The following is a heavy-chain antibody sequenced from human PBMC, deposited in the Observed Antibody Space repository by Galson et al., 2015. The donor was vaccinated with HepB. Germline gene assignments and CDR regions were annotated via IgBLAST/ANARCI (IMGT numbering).Heavy chain of an antibody. Sequence: SVKVSCKASGYTFTSYAMHWVRQAPGQRLEWMGWINAGNGNTKYSQKFQGRVTITRDTSASTAYMELSSLRSEDTAVYYCARDPLPAYYYDSSGYYYAYWGQGTLVTVSS. CDR1: GYTFTSYA. V-gene: IGHV1-3*01. CDR2: INAGNGNT. CDR3: ARDPLPAYYYDSSGYYYAY. J-gene: IGHJ4*02. D-gene: IGHD3-22*01.